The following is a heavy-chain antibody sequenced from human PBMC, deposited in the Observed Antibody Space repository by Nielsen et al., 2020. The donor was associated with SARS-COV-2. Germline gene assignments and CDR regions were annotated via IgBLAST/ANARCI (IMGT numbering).Heavy chain of an antibody. J-gene: IGHJ5*02. V-gene: IGHV3-7*03. CDR2: IKQDGSEK. CDR1: GFTFDDYG. Sequence: GESLKISCAASGFTFDDYGMSWVRQAPGKGLEWVANIKQDGSEKYYVDSVKGRFTISRDNAKNSLYLQMSSLRAEDTAVYYCARDWGHLEGWCWFDPWGQGTLVTVSS. CDR3: ARDWGHLEGWCWFDP. D-gene: IGHD2-8*02.